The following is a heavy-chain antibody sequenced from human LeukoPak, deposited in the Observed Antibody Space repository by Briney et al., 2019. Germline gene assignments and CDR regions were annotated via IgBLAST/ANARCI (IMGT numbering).Heavy chain of an antibody. Sequence: PGGSLRLSCTTSGFTFDDYGMSWVRQAPGKGLEWVSAISGSGGSTYYADSVKGRFTISRDNSKNTLYLQMNSLRAEDTAVYYCAKGLAGSGILSNWFDPWGQGTLVTVSS. D-gene: IGHD3-10*01. CDR1: GFTFDDYG. J-gene: IGHJ5*02. V-gene: IGHV3-23*01. CDR2: ISGSGGST. CDR3: AKGLAGSGILSNWFDP.